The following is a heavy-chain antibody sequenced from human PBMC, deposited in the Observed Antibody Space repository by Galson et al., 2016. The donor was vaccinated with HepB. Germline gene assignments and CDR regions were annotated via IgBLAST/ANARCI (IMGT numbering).Heavy chain of an antibody. D-gene: IGHD5-18*01. V-gene: IGHV3-23*01. CDR1: GFTFSTYA. Sequence: SLRLSCAASGFTFSTYAMHWVRQAPGKGLEWVSGISGSGGTTFYADSVKGRFTISRDNSKNTLFLQMDSLRAEDSAIYFCAKVETTAFLPFDFWGQGTLVTVSS. J-gene: IGHJ4*02. CDR3: AKVETTAFLPFDF. CDR2: ISGSGGTT.